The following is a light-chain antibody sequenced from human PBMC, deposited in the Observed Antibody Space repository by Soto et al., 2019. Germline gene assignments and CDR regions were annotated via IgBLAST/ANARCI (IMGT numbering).Light chain of an antibody. J-gene: IGKJ5*01. CDR1: QSVSSN. CDR3: QQRSNWAAIT. V-gene: IGKV3-11*01. Sequence: IVLTESPSTXSXSPXEXXXLPFRASQSVSSNLAWHQQRPGQAPRLLIYGASTRATGVPARFSGSGSGTDFTLTISSLEPEDFAVYYCQQRSNWAAITFGQGTRLEIK. CDR2: GAS.